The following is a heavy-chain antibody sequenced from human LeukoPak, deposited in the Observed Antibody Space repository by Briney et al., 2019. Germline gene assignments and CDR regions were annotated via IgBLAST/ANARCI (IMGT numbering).Heavy chain of an antibody. CDR3: ARRVFKVTEVATESPSGYFDY. D-gene: IGHD5-24*01. V-gene: IGHV5-51*01. J-gene: IGHJ4*02. CDR2: IYPGDSDT. Sequence: GESLKISCKGAGYSFTSYWIGWVRQMPGKGLEWMGIIYPGDSDTRYSPSFQGQVTISADKSISTAYLQWSSLKASDTAMYYCARRVFKVTEVATESPSGYFDYWGQGTLVTVSS. CDR1: GYSFTSYW.